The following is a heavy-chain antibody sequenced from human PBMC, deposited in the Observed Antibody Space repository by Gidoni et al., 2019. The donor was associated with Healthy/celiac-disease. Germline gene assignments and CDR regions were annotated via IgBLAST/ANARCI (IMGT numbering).Heavy chain of an antibody. CDR1: GYTFTIYA. CDR2: INTNTGNP. J-gene: IGHJ3*02. D-gene: IGHD3-22*01. V-gene: IGHV7-4-1*02. CDR3: ARDVGVYYDMGDAFDI. Sequence: QLQLVQSASELKKPGASVKVSCKASGYTFTIYAMNWVRQAPGQGLEWMGWINTNTGNPTYAKGCTGRFVFSLDTSVSTAYLQISSLKAEDTAVYYCARDVGVYYDMGDAFDIWGQGTMVTVSS.